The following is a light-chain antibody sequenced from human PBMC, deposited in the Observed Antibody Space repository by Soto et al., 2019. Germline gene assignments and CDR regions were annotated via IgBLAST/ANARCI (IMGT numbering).Light chain of an antibody. CDR3: SSYAGINNYV. J-gene: IGLJ1*01. Sequence: QSALTQPLSASGSPGQSVTISCTGTSSDVGGYNYVSWYQQHPGKAPKLIIYEVSNRPSGVPDRFSGSKSGNTASLTVSGLQAEDEADYYCSSYAGINNYVFGTGTKLTVL. V-gene: IGLV2-8*01. CDR2: EVS. CDR1: SSDVGGYNY.